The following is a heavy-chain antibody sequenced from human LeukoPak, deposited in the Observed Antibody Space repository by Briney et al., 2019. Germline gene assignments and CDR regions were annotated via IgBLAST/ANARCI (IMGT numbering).Heavy chain of an antibody. CDR2: INPNSGGT. J-gene: IGHJ4*02. CDR3: ARPVSSTSCCFDY. Sequence: ASVKVSCKASGYTFTGYYMHWVRQAPGQGLEWMGWINPNSGGTNYAQKFQGRVTMTRDTSISTAYMELSRLRSDDTAVYYCARPVSSTSCCFDYWGQGTLLTVSS. CDR1: GYTFTGYY. D-gene: IGHD2-2*01. V-gene: IGHV1-2*02.